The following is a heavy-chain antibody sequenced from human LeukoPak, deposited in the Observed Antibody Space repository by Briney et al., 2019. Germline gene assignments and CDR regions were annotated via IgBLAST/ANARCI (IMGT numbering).Heavy chain of an antibody. V-gene: IGHV5-51*01. D-gene: IGHD3-10*01. CDR2: IYPGDSDT. CDR1: GYSFTSYW. Sequence: GESLKISCKGSGYSFTSYWIGWVRQMPGKGLEWMGIIYPGDSDTRYSPSFQGQVTISADKSISTAYLQWSSLKASDTAMYYCARLGEADTRSGSHYNPYYWGQGTLVTVSS. J-gene: IGHJ4*02. CDR3: ARLGEADTRSGSHYNPYY.